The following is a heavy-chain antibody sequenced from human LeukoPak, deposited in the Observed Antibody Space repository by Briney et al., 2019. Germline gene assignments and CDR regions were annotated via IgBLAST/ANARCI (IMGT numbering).Heavy chain of an antibody. V-gene: IGHV1-46*01. Sequence: ASVKVSCKASGYTFTNYYMHWVRQAPGQGLDWMGFINPSGGSTRYAQNFQGRVTMTRDTSTSTIYMELSSLRSEDTAVYYCARDRRLLYFGELFHDAFDIWGQGTMVTVSS. D-gene: IGHD3-10*01. J-gene: IGHJ3*02. CDR3: ARDRRLLYFGELFHDAFDI. CDR1: GYTFTNYY. CDR2: INPSGGST.